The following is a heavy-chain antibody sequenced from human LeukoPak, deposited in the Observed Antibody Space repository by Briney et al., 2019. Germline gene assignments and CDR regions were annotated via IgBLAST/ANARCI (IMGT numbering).Heavy chain of an antibody. V-gene: IGHV4-34*01. CDR2: INHSGST. CDR3: VRARGVVYYYYMDV. CDR1: GGSFSGYY. J-gene: IGHJ6*03. Sequence: SETLSLTCAVYGGSFSGYYWSWIRQPPGKGLEWIGEINHSGSTNYNPSLKSRVTISVDTSKNQFSLKLSSVTAADTAVYYCVRARGVVYYYYMDVWGKGTTVTVSS. D-gene: IGHD2-21*01.